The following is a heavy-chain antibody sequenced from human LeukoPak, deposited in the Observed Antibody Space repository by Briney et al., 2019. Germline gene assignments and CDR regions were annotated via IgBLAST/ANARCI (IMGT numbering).Heavy chain of an antibody. CDR3: ARDWRLELRDATDY. CDR1: RFTFSSYS. J-gene: IGHJ4*02. CDR2: ISSSSSYI. D-gene: IGHD1-7*01. V-gene: IGHV3-21*01. Sequence: GGSLRLSCAASRFTFSSYSMNWVRQAPGKGLEWVSSISSSSSYISYADSVKGGFTISRDNAKNSLYLQMNCLRAENTSVDDCARDWRLELRDATDYWGQGTLVTVSS.